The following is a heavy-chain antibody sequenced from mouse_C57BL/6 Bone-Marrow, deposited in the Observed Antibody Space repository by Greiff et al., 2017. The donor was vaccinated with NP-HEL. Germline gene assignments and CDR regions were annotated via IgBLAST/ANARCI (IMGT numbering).Heavy chain of an antibody. D-gene: IGHD2-2*01. CDR1: GYTFTDYY. CDR3: VCGGLRPRDAMDY. CDR2: INPYNGGT. Sequence: VQLQQSGPVLVKPGASVKMSCKASGYTFTDYYMNWVKQSHGKSLEWIGVINPYNGGTSYNQKFKGKATLTVDKSSSTAYMELNSLTSEDSAVYYGVCGGLRPRDAMDYWGQGTSVTVSS. V-gene: IGHV1-19*01. J-gene: IGHJ4*01.